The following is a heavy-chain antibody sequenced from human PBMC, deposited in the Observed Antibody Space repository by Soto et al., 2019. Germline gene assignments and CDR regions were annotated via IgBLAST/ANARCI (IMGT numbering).Heavy chain of an antibody. D-gene: IGHD4-17*01. J-gene: IGHJ4*02. Sequence: QVKMVQSGTEVKEPGASVKVSCKASGYTFSSRGISWVRQAPGQGLEWLGWISCYNGDTFYAQKVQGRVTMTTDRSPSTAYLDLSNLRSDDTAVYYCAVGVDYGDYGYFDSWGQGTRVTVSS. V-gene: IGHV1-18*04. CDR2: ISCYNGDT. CDR3: AVGVDYGDYGYFDS. CDR1: GYTFSSRG.